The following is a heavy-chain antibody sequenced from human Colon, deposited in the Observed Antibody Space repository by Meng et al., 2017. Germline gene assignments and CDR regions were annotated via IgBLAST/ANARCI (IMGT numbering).Heavy chain of an antibody. D-gene: IGHD6-19*01. Sequence: QVQLQQWGAGLLKPSETLSLTCAVYGGSFSGYSWSWIRQPPGKGLEWIGEINHTGNTSYNPSLKSRLTISVDTSKTQFSLNLSSVTAADTALYYCARSVRLGVAGKSGAYWGQGTLVTVSS. J-gene: IGHJ4*02. CDR2: INHTGNT. V-gene: IGHV4-34*01. CDR3: ARSVRLGVAGKSGAY. CDR1: GGSFSGYS.